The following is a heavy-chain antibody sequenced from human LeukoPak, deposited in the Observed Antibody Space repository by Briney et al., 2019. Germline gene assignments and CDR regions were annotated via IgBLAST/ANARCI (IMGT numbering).Heavy chain of an antibody. J-gene: IGHJ4*02. CDR3: ARVGGWGYGSRSYYYFDY. Sequence: SETLSLTCAVSGGSISSSNWWSWVRRPPGKGLEWIGEIYHSGSTNYNPSLKSRVTISVDKSKNQFSLKLSSVTAADTAVYYCARVGGWGYGSRSYYYFDYWGQGTLVTVSS. CDR2: IYHSGST. D-gene: IGHD3-10*01. CDR1: GGSISSSNW. V-gene: IGHV4-4*02.